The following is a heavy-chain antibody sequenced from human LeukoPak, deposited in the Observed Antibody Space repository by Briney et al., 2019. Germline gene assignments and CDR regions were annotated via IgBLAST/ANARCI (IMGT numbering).Heavy chain of an antibody. CDR1: GYTFTAYY. Sequence: ASVKVSCKASGYTFTAYYIHWLRQAPGQGFEWMGWLNPNSGGTNYAQKFQGRVTMTRDTSISTAYMELTRLTSDDTAVYYCARDLLGYCSGGSCSTPWGQGTLVTVSS. CDR3: ARDLLGYCSGGSCSTP. J-gene: IGHJ5*02. D-gene: IGHD2-15*01. CDR2: LNPNSGGT. V-gene: IGHV1-2*02.